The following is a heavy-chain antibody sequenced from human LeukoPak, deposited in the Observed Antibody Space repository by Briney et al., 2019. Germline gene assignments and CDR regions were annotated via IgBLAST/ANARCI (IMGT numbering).Heavy chain of an antibody. J-gene: IGHJ4*02. CDR1: GFTFSSYS. D-gene: IGHD5-18*01. CDR2: ISSSSSYI. CDR3: ARGSRGYSYGELDY. V-gene: IGHV3-21*01. Sequence: GSLRLSCAASGFTFSSYSMNWVRQAPGKGLEWVSSISSSSSYIYYADSVKGRFTISRDNAKNSLYLQMNSLRAEDTAVYYCARGSRGYSYGELDYWGQGTLVTVSS.